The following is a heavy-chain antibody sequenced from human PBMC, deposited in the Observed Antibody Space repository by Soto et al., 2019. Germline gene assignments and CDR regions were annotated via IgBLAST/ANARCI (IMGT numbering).Heavy chain of an antibody. J-gene: IGHJ3*02. D-gene: IGHD3-9*01. CDR3: AKDDGRAYGQNYDILTGYFSLRPASAFDI. CDR1: GGTFSSYA. Sequence: GASVKVSCKASGGTFSSYAISWVRQAPGQGLEWMGGIIPIFGTANYAQKFQGRVTITADKSTSTAYMELSSLRSEDTAVYYCAKDDGRAYGQNYDILTGYFSLRPASAFDIWGQGTMVTVSS. V-gene: IGHV1-69*06. CDR2: IIPIFGTA.